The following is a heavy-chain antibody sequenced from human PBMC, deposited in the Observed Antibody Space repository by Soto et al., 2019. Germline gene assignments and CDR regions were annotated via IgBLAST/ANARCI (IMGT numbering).Heavy chain of an antibody. D-gene: IGHD3-22*01. CDR2: IYYSGST. CDR3: ARAVLYYDGSGYFIRDAFDI. Sequence: SETLSLTCTVSGGSLSSYYWSWVRQPPGKGLERIGYIYYSGSTNYNPSLKSRVNISVDTSKNQFSLKLSSVTAAVTAVYYCARAVLYYDGSGYFIRDAFDIWGRGTMVT. CDR1: GGSLSSYY. J-gene: IGHJ3*02. V-gene: IGHV4-59*01.